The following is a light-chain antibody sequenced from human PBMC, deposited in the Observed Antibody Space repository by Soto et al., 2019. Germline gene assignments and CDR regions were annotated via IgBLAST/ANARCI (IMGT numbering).Light chain of an antibody. CDR2: DVS. CDR3: CSYAGIYYV. CDR1: SSDVGDYNY. J-gene: IGLJ1*01. V-gene: IGLV2-11*01. Sequence: QSALTQPRSVSGSPGQSVTISCTGTSSDVGDYNYVSWCQQHPGKAPKLMIYDVSQRPSGVPDRFSGSKSGNTASLTISGLQAEDEADYYCCSYAGIYYVFGPGTKLTVL.